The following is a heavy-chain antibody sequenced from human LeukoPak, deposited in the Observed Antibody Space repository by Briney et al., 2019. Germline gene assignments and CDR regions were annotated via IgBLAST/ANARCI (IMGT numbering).Heavy chain of an antibody. V-gene: IGHV6-1*01. D-gene: IGHD6-19*01. Sequence: SQTLSLTCAISGDSVSSNSAAWNWIRQSPSRGLEWLGRTYYRSKWYNDYAVSVKSRITINPDTSKNQFSLQLNSVTPEDTAVYYCARGLAYSSGWYWVARAPNYYYYMDVWGKGTTVTISS. CDR3: ARGLAYSSGWYWVARAPNYYYYMDV. CDR2: TYYRSKWYN. CDR1: GDSVSSNSAA. J-gene: IGHJ6*03.